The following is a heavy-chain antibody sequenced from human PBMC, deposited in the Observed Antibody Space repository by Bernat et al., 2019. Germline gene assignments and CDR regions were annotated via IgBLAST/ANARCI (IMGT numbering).Heavy chain of an antibody. CDR1: GFIFTAYD. CDR2: ITSDGSDT. J-gene: IGHJ4*02. CDR3: ARDRGGMGDY. Sequence: EVQLLDSGGALVQPGGSLRLSCAASGFIFTAYDMHWVRQAPGKGLVWVSLITSDGSDTTYADSVKGRFTLSRDNANNTLYLQMNSLRAEDTAVYYCARDRGGMGDYWGQGTLVTVSS. V-gene: IGHV3-74*01. D-gene: IGHD3-10*01.